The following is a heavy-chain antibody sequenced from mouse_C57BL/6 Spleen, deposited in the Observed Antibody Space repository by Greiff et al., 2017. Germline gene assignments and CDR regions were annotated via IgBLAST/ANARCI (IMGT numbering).Heavy chain of an antibody. CDR2: FYPGSGSI. Sequence: VPLPESGAELVKPGASVKLSCKASGYTFPEYTIHWVKQRAGQGLEWIGWFYPGSGSIKYNEKFKDKATLTSDKSSRTVYMELSRLTSEDSAVDFCARHEESSGYAMDYWGQGTSVTVSS. D-gene: IGHD3-2*02. J-gene: IGHJ4*01. CDR3: ARHEESSGYAMDY. CDR1: GYTFPEYT. V-gene: IGHV1-62-2*01.